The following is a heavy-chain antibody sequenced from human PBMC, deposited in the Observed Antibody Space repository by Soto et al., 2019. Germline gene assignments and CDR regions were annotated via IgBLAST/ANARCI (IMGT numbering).Heavy chain of an antibody. CDR1: GFTFSNTW. D-gene: IGHD6-25*01. J-gene: IGHJ4*02. CDR3: TTVLGGTVSSGKRD. V-gene: IGHV3-15*01. Sequence: GGSLRLSCAASGFTFSNTWMSWVRQAPGKGLEWVGRIKSKTDGGTTDYAAPVKGRFTISRDDSKNTLYLQMNSLKTEDTAVYYCTTVLGGTVSSGKRDWGQGTLVTVSS. CDR2: IKSKTDGGTT.